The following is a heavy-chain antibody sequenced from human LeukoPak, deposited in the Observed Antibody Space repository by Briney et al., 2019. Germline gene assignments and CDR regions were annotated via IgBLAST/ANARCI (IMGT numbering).Heavy chain of an antibody. D-gene: IGHD5-12*01. J-gene: IGHJ4*02. Sequence: ASVKVSCKASGYTFTGYYIVWVRQAPGQGLEWMGWINPNSGVINYAQKFQGRVTMTRDTSIRTAYMELSRLRSDDTAVYYCARIGRYRAYAMGHFFDYWGQGTLVTVSS. CDR2: INPNSGVI. CDR1: GYTFTGYY. CDR3: ARIGRYRAYAMGHFFDY. V-gene: IGHV1-2*02.